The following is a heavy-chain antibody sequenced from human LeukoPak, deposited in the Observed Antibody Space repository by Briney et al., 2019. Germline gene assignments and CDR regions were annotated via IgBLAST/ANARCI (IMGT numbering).Heavy chain of an antibody. J-gene: IGHJ5*02. V-gene: IGHV1-2*02. CDR1: GYTFTGYY. CDR3: ARGENIVVVPAAIFDP. CDR2: INPNSGGT. Sequence: ASVKVSCKASGYTFTGYYMHWVRQAPGQGLEWMGWINPNSGGTNYAQKFQGRVTMTRDTSISTAYMELSRLRSDDTAVYYCARGENIVVVPAAIFDPWGQGTLVTVSS. D-gene: IGHD2-2*02.